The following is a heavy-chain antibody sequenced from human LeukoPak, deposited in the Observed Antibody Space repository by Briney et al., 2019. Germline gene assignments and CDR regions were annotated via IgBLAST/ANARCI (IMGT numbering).Heavy chain of an antibody. Sequence: PSETLSLTCTVSGGSISSGSYYWSWIRQPAGKGLEWIGRIYTSGSTNYNPSLKSRVTISVDTSKNQFSLKLSSVTAADTAVYYCASTPDGGYSSSWYGGWFDPWGQGTLVTVSS. V-gene: IGHV4-61*02. CDR2: IYTSGST. J-gene: IGHJ5*02. D-gene: IGHD6-13*01. CDR3: ASTPDGGYSSSWYGGWFDP. CDR1: GGSISSGSYY.